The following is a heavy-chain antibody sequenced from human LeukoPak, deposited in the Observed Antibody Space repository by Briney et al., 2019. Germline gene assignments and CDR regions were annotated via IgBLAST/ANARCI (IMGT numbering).Heavy chain of an antibody. Sequence: PSETLSLTCAVYGGSFSGYYWSWIRQPQGKGLEWIGEINHSGSTNYNPSLKSRVTISVDTSKNQFSLKLSSVTAADTAVYYCARGIVVVPYYYYYYMDVWGKGTTVTVSS. D-gene: IGHD2-2*01. CDR3: ARGIVVVPYYYYYYMDV. V-gene: IGHV4-34*01. CDR2: INHSGST. CDR1: GGSFSGYY. J-gene: IGHJ6*03.